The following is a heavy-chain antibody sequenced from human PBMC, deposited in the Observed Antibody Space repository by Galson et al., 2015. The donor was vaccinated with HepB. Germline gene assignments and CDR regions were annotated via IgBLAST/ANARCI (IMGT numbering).Heavy chain of an antibody. J-gene: IGHJ6*03. D-gene: IGHD3-3*01. CDR3: AKDPQRAYDFWSGYPVGYYMDV. Sequence: SLRLSCAASGFTFSSYGMHWVRQAPGKGLEWVAFIRYDGSNKYYADSVKGRFTISGDNSKNTLYLQMNSLRAEDTAVYYCAKDPQRAYDFWSGYPVGYYMDVWGKGTTVTVSS. CDR2: IRYDGSNK. CDR1: GFTFSSYG. V-gene: IGHV3-30*02.